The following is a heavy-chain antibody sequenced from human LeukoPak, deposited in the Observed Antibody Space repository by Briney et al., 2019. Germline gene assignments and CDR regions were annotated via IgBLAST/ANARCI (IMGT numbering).Heavy chain of an antibody. J-gene: IGHJ4*02. Sequence: SETQSLTCTVSGGSISSYYWSWIRQPAGKGLEWIGRIYTSGSTNYNPSLKSRVTMSVDTSKNQFSLKLSSVTAGDTAVYYCARLIEEEYCSSTSCYLPDYWGQGTLVTVSS. CDR1: GGSISSYY. CDR3: ARLIEEEYCSSTSCYLPDY. D-gene: IGHD2-2*01. V-gene: IGHV4-4*07. CDR2: IYTSGST.